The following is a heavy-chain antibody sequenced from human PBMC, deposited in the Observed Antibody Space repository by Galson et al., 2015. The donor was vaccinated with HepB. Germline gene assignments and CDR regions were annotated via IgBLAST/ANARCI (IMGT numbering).Heavy chain of an antibody. Sequence: PALVKPTQTLTLTCTFSGFSLSTSGMCVSWIRQPPGKALEWLARIDWDDDKYYSTSLKTRLTISKDTSKTQVVLTMTNMDPVDTATYYCARSSNRGVIHLFDYWGQGTLVTVSS. CDR3: ARSSNRGVIHLFDY. CDR2: IDWDDDK. J-gene: IGHJ4*02. CDR1: GFSLSTSGMC. D-gene: IGHD3-10*01. V-gene: IGHV2-70*11.